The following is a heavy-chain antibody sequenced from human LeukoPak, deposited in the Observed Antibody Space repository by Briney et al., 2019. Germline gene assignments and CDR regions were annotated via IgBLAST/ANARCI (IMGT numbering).Heavy chain of an antibody. J-gene: IGHJ3*02. Sequence: GGSLRLSCAASGFTFSDYYMNWIRQAPGKGLEWVSYIGGSGSTIYSADSVKGRFTISRDNAKNSLYLQMNSLRAEDTAVYYCARDNYGDLDDAFYNLGQGTMVTVSS. CDR3: ARDNYGDLDDAFYN. D-gene: IGHD4-17*01. CDR2: IGGSGSTI. V-gene: IGHV3-11*04. CDR1: GFTFSDYY.